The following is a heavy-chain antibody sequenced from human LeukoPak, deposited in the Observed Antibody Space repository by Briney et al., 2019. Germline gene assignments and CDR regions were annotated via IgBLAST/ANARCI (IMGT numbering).Heavy chain of an antibody. CDR2: ISSGGST. CDR1: GLSVSSNY. D-gene: IGHD3-9*01. Sequence: GGSLRLSCAASGLSVSSNYMSWVRQAPGKGLEWVSLISSGGSTYYADSVEGRFTISRDFSKNTVSLQMNSLRAEDTAVYFCARNYYDSLTGVRNWGQGTLVAVSS. J-gene: IGHJ4*02. CDR3: ARNYYDSLTGVRN. V-gene: IGHV3-53*01.